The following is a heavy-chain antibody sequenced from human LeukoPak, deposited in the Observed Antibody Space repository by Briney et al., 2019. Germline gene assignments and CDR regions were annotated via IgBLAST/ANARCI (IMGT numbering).Heavy chain of an antibody. D-gene: IGHD3-22*01. CDR3: AREITVIRGSRDAFNI. J-gene: IGHJ3*02. Sequence: ASVKVSCKASGGTFGSYGISWLRQAPGQGLEWMVGITPMFGAPKYAQKFQDRVAITTDVSTSTAYMELSRLRSEDTAVYYCAREITVIRGSRDAFNIWGQGTMVTVSS. CDR1: GGTFGSYG. CDR2: ITPMFGAP. V-gene: IGHV1-69*05.